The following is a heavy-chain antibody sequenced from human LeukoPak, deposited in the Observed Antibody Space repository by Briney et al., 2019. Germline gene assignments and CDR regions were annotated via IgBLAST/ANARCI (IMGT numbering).Heavy chain of an antibody. V-gene: IGHV3-11*01. Sequence: GGSLRLSCVASGFTFSDYYMSWIRQAPGKGLEWVSYISSSGSTIYYADSVKGRFTISRDNAKNSLYLQMNSLRAEDTAVYYCARVGNYYDSSGPHWYFDLWGRGTLVTVSS. CDR2: ISSSGSTI. D-gene: IGHD3-22*01. CDR1: GFTFSDYY. CDR3: ARVGNYYDSSGPHWYFDL. J-gene: IGHJ2*01.